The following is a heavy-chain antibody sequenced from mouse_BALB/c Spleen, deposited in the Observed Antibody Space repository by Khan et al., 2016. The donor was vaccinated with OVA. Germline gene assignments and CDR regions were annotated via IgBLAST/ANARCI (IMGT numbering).Heavy chain of an antibody. CDR1: GFSLTNYG. J-gene: IGHJ4*01. CDR2: IWSDGST. CDR3: ARQPYYHYYIMDY. Sequence: QVRLQQSGPGLVAPSQSLSITCTISGFSLTNYGVHWVRQPPGKGLEWLVVIWSDGSTAYNSALNSRLSISKDNSKSQVFLEMNSLQTDDTAMYYGARQPYYHYYIMDYGGQGTSGTVSS. V-gene: IGHV2-6-1*01. D-gene: IGHD2-10*01.